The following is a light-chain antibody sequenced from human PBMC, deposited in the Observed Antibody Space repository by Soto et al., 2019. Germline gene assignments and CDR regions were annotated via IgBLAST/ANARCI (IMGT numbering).Light chain of an antibody. Sequence: QSALTQPASVSGSPGQSITISCTGTSSDVGLYNLVSWYQQLPGKAPKLIIYEVNERPSGISDRFSGSKSGNTASLTISGXXXXXXXDYYCCSYVGSSILMFGGGTKLTVL. CDR2: EVN. CDR1: SSDVGLYNL. V-gene: IGLV2-23*02. CDR3: CSYVGSSILM. J-gene: IGLJ3*02.